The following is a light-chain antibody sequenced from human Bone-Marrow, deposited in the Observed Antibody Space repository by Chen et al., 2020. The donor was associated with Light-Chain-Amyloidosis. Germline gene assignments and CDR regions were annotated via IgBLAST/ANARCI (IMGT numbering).Light chain of an antibody. CDR1: ESLLYRSNNKNY. V-gene: IGKV4-1*01. J-gene: IGKJ2*01. CDR2: WAS. Sequence: DIVMTQSPDSLAVSLGERATINCKSSESLLYRSNNKNYLGWYQQQPGQSPKLLMYWASTRASGVPDRFSGSGSGTDFTLTISSLQAEDVAVYYCQQYYSTPYTFGQGTKLEIQ. CDR3: QQYYSTPYT.